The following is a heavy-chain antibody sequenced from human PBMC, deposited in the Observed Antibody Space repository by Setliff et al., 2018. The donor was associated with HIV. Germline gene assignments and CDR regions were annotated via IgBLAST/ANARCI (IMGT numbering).Heavy chain of an antibody. CDR1: GGSISNYY. D-gene: IGHD6-13*01. CDR2: IYYSGST. Sequence: PSETLSLTCTVSGGSISNYYWGWIRQPPGKGLEWIGTIYYSGSTYYNPSLKSRVTISVDTSKNQFSLKLSSVTAADTAVYYCAGFPLSSSWYFYWGQGTLVTVSS. CDR3: AGFPLSSSWYFY. J-gene: IGHJ4*02. V-gene: IGHV4-39*01.